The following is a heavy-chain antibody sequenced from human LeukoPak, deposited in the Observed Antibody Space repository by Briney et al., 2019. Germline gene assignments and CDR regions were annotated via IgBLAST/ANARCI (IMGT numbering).Heavy chain of an antibody. D-gene: IGHD4-23*01. CDR2: IRSKAYGGTT. J-gene: IGHJ4*02. Sequence: GGSLRLSCTASGFTFGDYAMSWVRQAPGKGLEWVGSIRSKAYGGTTEYAASVKGRFTISRDDSKSIAYLQMNSLKTEDTAVYYCTSTVDHSYYFDYWGQGTLVTVSS. CDR1: GFTFGDYA. CDR3: TSTVDHSYYFDY. V-gene: IGHV3-49*04.